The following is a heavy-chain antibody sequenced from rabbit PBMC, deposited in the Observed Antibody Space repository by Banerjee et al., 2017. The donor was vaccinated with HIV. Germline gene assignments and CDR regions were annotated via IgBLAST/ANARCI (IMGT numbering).Heavy chain of an antibody. Sequence: QSLEESGGDLVKPGASLTLTCTASGFSFSSSDYMCWVRQAPGKGLEWIACIYAGSSGSTYYASWAKGRFTISKTSSTTVTLQMTSLTAADTATYFCARDYSYGYVGYDYAGFNLWGQGTLVTVS. V-gene: IGHV1S40*01. D-gene: IGHD6-1*01. CDR1: GFSFSSSDY. CDR3: ARDYSYGYVGYDYAGFNL. J-gene: IGHJ4*01. CDR2: IYAGSSGST.